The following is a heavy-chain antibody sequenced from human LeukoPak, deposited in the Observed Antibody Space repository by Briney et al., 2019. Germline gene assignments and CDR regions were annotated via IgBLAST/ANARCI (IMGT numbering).Heavy chain of an antibody. CDR1: GFMFDDYG. Sequence: GGSLRLSCAASGFMFDDYGMSWVRHAPGKGLEWVSGINWNGGSRDYADSVKGRFTISRDNAKNSLYLQMNSLRAEDTAVYYCAKDRNGIAAAGTGYWGQGTLVTVSS. J-gene: IGHJ4*02. D-gene: IGHD6-13*01. V-gene: IGHV3-20*04. CDR2: INWNGGSR. CDR3: AKDRNGIAAAGTGY.